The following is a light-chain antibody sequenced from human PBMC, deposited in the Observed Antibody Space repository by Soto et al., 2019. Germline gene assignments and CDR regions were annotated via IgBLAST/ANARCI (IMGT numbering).Light chain of an antibody. V-gene: IGKV3-11*01. CDR3: QQRTRWPMT. CDR1: QSVSSY. Sequence: EIVMTESPATLSVSPGERATLSCRASQSVSSYLAWYQQRPGQAPRPLIYDGSKRAAGVPDRVSGDGSGTDYTLTISSLEPEDFAVYYCQQRTRWPMTFGQGTRLEIK. CDR2: DGS. J-gene: IGKJ5*01.